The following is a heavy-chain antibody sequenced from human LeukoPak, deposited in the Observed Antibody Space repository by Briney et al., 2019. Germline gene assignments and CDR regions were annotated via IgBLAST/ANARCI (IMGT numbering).Heavy chain of an antibody. CDR1: GVSISSYY. D-gene: IGHD6-13*01. Sequence: SETLSLTCTVSGVSISSYYWSWIRQPPGKGLELIGYIYYSGSTNYNPSLKSRVTISVDTSKNQLSLKLSSVTAADTAVYYCARFSVAAAGTGWFDPWGQGTLVTVSA. V-gene: IGHV4-59*01. CDR2: IYYSGST. J-gene: IGHJ5*02. CDR3: ARFSVAAAGTGWFDP.